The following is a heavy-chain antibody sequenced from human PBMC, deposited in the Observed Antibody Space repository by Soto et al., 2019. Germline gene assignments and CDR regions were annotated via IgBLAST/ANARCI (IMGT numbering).Heavy chain of an antibody. CDR2: IYYSGST. D-gene: IGHD3-10*01. V-gene: IGHV4-59*01. CDR1: GGSISSYY. Sequence: SETLSLTCTVSGGSISSYYWSWIRQPPGKGLEWIGYIYYSGSTNYNPSLKSRVTISVDTSKNQFSLKLSSVTAADTAVYYCARVKGYYGSGISDYWGQGTLVTVSS. CDR3: ARVKGYYGSGISDY. J-gene: IGHJ4*02.